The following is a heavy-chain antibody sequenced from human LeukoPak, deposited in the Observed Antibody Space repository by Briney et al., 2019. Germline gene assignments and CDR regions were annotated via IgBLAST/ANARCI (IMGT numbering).Heavy chain of an antibody. D-gene: IGHD2-15*01. V-gene: IGHV3-11*01. Sequence: GGSLRLSCAASGFTFSDYYMSWIRQAPGKGLEWVSYISSSGSTIYYADSVKGRFTISRDNAKNSLYLQMNSLRAEDTAVYYCARDLWLVTGYCSGGSCYWPFDYWGQGTLVTVSS. J-gene: IGHJ4*02. CDR3: ARDLWLVTGYCSGGSCYWPFDY. CDR1: GFTFSDYY. CDR2: ISSSGSTI.